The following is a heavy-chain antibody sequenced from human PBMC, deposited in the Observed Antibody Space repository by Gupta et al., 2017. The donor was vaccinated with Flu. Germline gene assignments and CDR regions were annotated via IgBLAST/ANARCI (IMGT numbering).Heavy chain of an antibody. CDR2: IIPILGIA. V-gene: IGHV1-69*02. J-gene: IGHJ4*02. CDR1: GGTFSSYT. Sequence: QVQLVQSGAEVKKPGSSVKVSCKASGGTFSSYTISWVRQAPGQGLEWMGRIIPILGIANYAQKFQGRVTITADKSTSTAYMELSSRRSEDTAVYYCARGGGDGGGYDRRVGYFDYWGQGTLVTVSS. CDR3: ARGGGDGGGYDRRVGYFDY. D-gene: IGHD3-22*01.